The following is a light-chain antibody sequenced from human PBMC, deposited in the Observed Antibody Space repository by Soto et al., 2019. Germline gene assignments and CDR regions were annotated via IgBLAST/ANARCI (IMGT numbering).Light chain of an antibody. Sequence: QSVLTQPPSASGTPGQRVTISCSGSSSNIGSNTVNWYQQLPGTAPTLLIYSNNQRPSGGPDRFSGSKSGTSASLAISWLQSEDEADYYCAAWDDSLNGWVFGGGTKLTVL. CDR2: SNN. CDR1: SSNIGSNT. CDR3: AAWDDSLNGWV. J-gene: IGLJ3*02. V-gene: IGLV1-44*01.